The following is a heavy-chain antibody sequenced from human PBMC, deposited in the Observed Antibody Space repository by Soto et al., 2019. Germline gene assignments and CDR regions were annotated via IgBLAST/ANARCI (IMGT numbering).Heavy chain of an antibody. CDR2: INADSGDT. CDR1: EHTSTIYY. V-gene: IGHV1-2*02. CDR3: ATRDYDILTGYLHI. D-gene: IGHD3-9*01. Sequence: QAHLVQSGAEVRKPGASVKVSCQALEHTSTIYYIHWVRQARGQGLEWMGWINADSGDTTYAEDFRGRVTFTRDTSTSTFHMELSRLRLYDTAMYFCATRDYDILTGYLHIWGQGTLITVSS. J-gene: IGHJ1*01.